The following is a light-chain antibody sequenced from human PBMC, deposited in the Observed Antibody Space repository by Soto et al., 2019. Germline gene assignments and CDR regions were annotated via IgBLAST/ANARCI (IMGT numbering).Light chain of an antibody. CDR2: KAS. CDR3: QQYNSYPLT. Sequence: DIQMTQSPSTLSASVGDRVNITCRASQSISSWLAWYQQKPGKAPNLLIYKASSLESGVPSRFSGGGSGTEFTFTISSLQPDDFATYYCQQYNSYPLTFGGGTKVEIK. CDR1: QSISSW. J-gene: IGKJ4*01. V-gene: IGKV1-5*03.